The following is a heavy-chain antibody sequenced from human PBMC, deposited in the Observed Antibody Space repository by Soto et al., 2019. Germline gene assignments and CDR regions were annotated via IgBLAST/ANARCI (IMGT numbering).Heavy chain of an antibody. CDR2: INPDNGNT. V-gene: IGHV1-3*01. CDR3: ARGIATGQLDP. Sequence: ASVKVSCKASGYTFTRYTMNWVRQAPGQRLEWMGWINPDNGNTKSSQTFQDRVIITRDTSARTAYMDLSSLRAEDTAVYYCARGIATGQLDPWGQGTLVTVSS. CDR1: GYTFTRYT. J-gene: IGHJ5*02. D-gene: IGHD2-15*01.